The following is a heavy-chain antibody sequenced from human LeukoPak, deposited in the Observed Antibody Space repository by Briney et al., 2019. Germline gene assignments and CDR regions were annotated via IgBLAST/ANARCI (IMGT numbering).Heavy chain of an antibody. D-gene: IGHD6-6*01. CDR1: GFTFSSYW. V-gene: IGHV3-74*01. CDR2: INSDGSST. Sequence: GGSLRLSCAASGFTFSSYWMHEVRQAPGKGLVWVSRINSDGSSTSYADSVKGRFTISRDNAKNTLYLQMNSLRAEDTAVYYCARGYGSSRGWYWGQGTLVTVSS. CDR3: ARGYGSSRGWY. J-gene: IGHJ4*02.